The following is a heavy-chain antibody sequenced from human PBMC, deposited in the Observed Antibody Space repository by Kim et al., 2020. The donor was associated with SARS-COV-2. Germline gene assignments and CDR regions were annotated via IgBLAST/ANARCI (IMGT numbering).Heavy chain of an antibody. CDR3: ARRGYYDSSGYYYFDY. V-gene: IGHV4-59*08. D-gene: IGHD3-22*01. Sequence: SLKCRVTRSVYTSKNQFSLKLSSVTAADTAVYYCARRGYYDSSGYYYFDYWGQGTLVTVSS. J-gene: IGHJ4*02.